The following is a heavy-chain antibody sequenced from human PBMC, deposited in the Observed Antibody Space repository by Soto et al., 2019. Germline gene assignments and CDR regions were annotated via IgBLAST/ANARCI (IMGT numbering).Heavy chain of an antibody. Sequence: GGSLRLSCAASGFTFSSYGMHWVRQAPGKGLEWVAVISYDGSNKYYADSVKGRFTISRDNSKNMLYLQMNSLRAEDTAVYYCAKSDFWSGYYIYYYYGMDVWGQGTTVTVSS. J-gene: IGHJ6*02. V-gene: IGHV3-30*18. D-gene: IGHD3-3*01. CDR3: AKSDFWSGYYIYYYYGMDV. CDR2: ISYDGSNK. CDR1: GFTFSSYG.